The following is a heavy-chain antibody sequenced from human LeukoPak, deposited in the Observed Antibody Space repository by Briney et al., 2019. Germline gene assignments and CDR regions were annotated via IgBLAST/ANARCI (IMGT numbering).Heavy chain of an antibody. D-gene: IGHD3-10*01. Sequence: GGSLRLSCAASGFTFSSYAMHWVRQAPGKGLEWVAVISYDGSNKYYADSVKGRFTISRDNAKNSLYLQMNSLRAEDTAVYYCARPYGSGSYYNGHSNDAFDIWGQGTMVTVSS. CDR1: GFTFSSYA. J-gene: IGHJ3*02. CDR3: ARPYGSGSYYNGHSNDAFDI. V-gene: IGHV3-30-3*01. CDR2: ISYDGSNK.